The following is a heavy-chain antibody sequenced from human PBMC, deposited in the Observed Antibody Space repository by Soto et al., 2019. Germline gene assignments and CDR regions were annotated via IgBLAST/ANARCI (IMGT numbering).Heavy chain of an antibody. V-gene: IGHV3-21*01. J-gene: IGHJ4*02. CDR1: GFTFSSYS. D-gene: IGHD3-16*02. Sequence: GGSLRLSCAASGFTFSSYSMNWVRQAPGKGLEWVSSISSSSSYIYYADSVKGRFTISRDNSKNTLYLQMNSLRAEDTAVYYCARDGPDYDYVWGSYRYYWGQGTLVTVSS. CDR2: ISSSSSYI. CDR3: ARDGPDYDYVWGSYRYY.